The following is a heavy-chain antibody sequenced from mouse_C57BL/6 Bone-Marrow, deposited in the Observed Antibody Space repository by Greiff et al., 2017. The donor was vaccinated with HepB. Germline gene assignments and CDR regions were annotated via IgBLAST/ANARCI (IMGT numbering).Heavy chain of an antibody. D-gene: IGHD1-1*01. Sequence: VQLQQSGAELVRPGASVKLSCTASGFNIKDDYMHWVKQRPEQGLEWIGWIDPENGDTEYASKFQGKATITADTSSKTAYLQLSSLTSEDTAVYYCTSYYYGSSFYWYFDVWGTGTTVTVSS. J-gene: IGHJ1*03. CDR1: GFNIKDDY. V-gene: IGHV14-4*01. CDR3: TSYYYGSSFYWYFDV. CDR2: IDPENGDT.